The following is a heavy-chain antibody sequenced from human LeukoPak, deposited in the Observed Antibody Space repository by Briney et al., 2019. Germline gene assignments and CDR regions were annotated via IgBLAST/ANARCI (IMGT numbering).Heavy chain of an antibody. CDR2: RHYSADN. CDR3: SRLGHCSSGCCYLDD. V-gene: IGHV4-59*08. J-gene: IGHJ4*02. CDR1: GSSINDYY. D-gene: IGHD2-15*01. Sequence: SETPSLTCTVSGSSINDYYWSWTRQPPGKGLEWLGYRHYSADNNNNPSVRSRITISLNASKNQVSLRLSSVSAADTAVYYCSRLGHCSSGCCYLDDWGQGILVTVSS.